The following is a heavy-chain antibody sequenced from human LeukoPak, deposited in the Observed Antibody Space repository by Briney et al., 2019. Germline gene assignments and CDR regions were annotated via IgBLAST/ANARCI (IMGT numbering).Heavy chain of an antibody. Sequence: SETLSLTCAVSGGSISSSNWWTWVRQPPGKGLEWIGEIFHTGSTNYNPSLKSRVTMLVDKSENQFSLRLTSVTAADTAVYYCARPRYRSGTGGFDDWGQGTVVTVSS. CDR1: GGSISSSNW. CDR2: IFHTGST. J-gene: IGHJ4*02. D-gene: IGHD1-1*01. V-gene: IGHV4-4*02. CDR3: ARPRYRSGTGGFDD.